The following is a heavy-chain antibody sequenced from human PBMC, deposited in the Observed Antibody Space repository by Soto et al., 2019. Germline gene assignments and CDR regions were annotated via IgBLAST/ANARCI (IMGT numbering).Heavy chain of an antibody. D-gene: IGHD3-22*01. CDR1: GGTFSSYA. Sequence: SVKVSCKASGGTFSSYAISWVRQAPGQGLEWMGGIIPIFGTANYAQKFQGRVTITADESTSTAYMELSSLRSEDTAVYYCARAYNLNYVSYYYDSSGSLGYWGQGTLVTVYS. J-gene: IGHJ4*02. V-gene: IGHV1-69*13. CDR3: ARAYNLNYVSYYYDSSGSLGY. CDR2: IIPIFGTA.